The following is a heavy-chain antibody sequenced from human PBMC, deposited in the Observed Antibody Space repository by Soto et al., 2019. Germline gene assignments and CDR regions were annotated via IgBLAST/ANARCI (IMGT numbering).Heavy chain of an antibody. CDR3: TRDEVASYDNWFNP. CDR2: ISSGSAYI. Sequence: EVQLVEFGGGLVKPGESLRLSCTFTFSSYSLNWVRQAPGKGLEWVSSISSGSAYIKYADSVKGRFTISRDNANHLLYLQIRSLTVDDSAVYYCTRDEVASYDNWFNPWGHGTLVTVSS. V-gene: IGHV3-21*01. J-gene: IGHJ5*02. D-gene: IGHD5-18*01. CDR1: TFSSYS.